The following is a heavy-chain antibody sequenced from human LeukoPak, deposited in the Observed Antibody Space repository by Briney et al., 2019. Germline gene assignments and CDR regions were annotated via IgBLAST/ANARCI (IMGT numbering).Heavy chain of an antibody. D-gene: IGHD6-6*01. Sequence: ASVKVSCKASGYIFSDYYMHWVRQAPGQGLEWLGWINPKTGAADYAQQFRGRITMTRDTSINTDYMEMKRVTSDDTAVYYCARDSGGSSSRVYYYYYMDVWGKGTTVTVSS. J-gene: IGHJ6*03. V-gene: IGHV1-2*02. CDR1: GYIFSDYY. CDR2: INPKTGAA. CDR3: ARDSGGSSSRVYYYYYMDV.